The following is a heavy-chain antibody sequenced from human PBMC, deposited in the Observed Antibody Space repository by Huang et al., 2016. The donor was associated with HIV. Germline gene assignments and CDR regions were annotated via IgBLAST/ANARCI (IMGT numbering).Heavy chain of an antibody. CDR3: ARDIAIFGEPLDS. J-gene: IGHJ4*02. Sequence: QPRLQESGPGLVKPSETLSLTCTVSGVSVTRSPWYWVWVRQSPGKGREWIASINYDGSTYYKSSLKSRLTTSLYTSKNQFSLKLTSVTAADTAVYFCARDIAIFGEPLDSWGQGTAVTVSS. D-gene: IGHD3-3*01. CDR1: GVSVTRSPWY. V-gene: IGHV4-39*01. CDR2: INYDGST.